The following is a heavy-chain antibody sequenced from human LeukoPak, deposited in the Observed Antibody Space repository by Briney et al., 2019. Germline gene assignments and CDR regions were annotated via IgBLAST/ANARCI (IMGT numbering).Heavy chain of an antibody. CDR3: VRSRRTNTGDPDWGQY. V-gene: IGHV5-51*01. J-gene: IGHJ1*01. CDR2: IEPNDSDT. D-gene: IGHD2-21*02. Sequence: GESLKISCKGSGYSFTSYWIGWVRQMPGKGLEWMGMIEPNDSDTRYSPSSEGHVTFSADKSTSAVFMQWSSLEASDTAMYYCVRSRRTNTGDPDWGQYSGQGTLVTVSP. CDR1: GYSFTSYW.